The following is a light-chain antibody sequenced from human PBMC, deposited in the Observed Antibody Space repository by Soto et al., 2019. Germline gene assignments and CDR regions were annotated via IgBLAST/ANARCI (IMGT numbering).Light chain of an antibody. CDR3: QQYGSSRFT. CDR1: QSISSSY. Sequence: EIVLTQSPGTLSLSPGERATLSCRASQSISSSYLAWYQQKPGQAPRLLVYGASSRATGIPDRFXXXXXGXXXXLTISRLEPEDFAVYYCQQYGSSRFTFGPGTKVDIK. V-gene: IGKV3-20*01. CDR2: GAS. J-gene: IGKJ3*01.